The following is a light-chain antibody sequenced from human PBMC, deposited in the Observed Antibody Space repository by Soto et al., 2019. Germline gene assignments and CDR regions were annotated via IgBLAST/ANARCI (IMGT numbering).Light chain of an antibody. J-gene: IGLJ3*02. CDR2: SDN. CDR1: NSNIGSYT. Sequence: LTQPPSASGTPGQRVTISCSGRNSNIGSYTVNWYLQLPGTAPKLLIYSDNQRPSGVPDRFSGSKSGTSASLAISGLQSEDEADYYCATWDDSLNAWVFGGGTKLTVL. CDR3: ATWDDSLNAWV. V-gene: IGLV1-44*01.